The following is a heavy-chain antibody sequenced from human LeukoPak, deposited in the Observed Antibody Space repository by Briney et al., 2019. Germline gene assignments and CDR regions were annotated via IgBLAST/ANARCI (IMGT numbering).Heavy chain of an antibody. J-gene: IGHJ4*02. D-gene: IGHD6-19*01. V-gene: IGHV3-23*01. CDR3: AKKDSSGTTG. CDR2: ISGSGGST. Sequence: GGSVRLSCAASGFTFSRYAMSWVRQAQGKGLEGVSAISGSGGSTYYADSVKGRFTISRDNSKHTLYLQMNSLRAEDTAVYYCAKKDSSGTTGWGQGTLVTVSS. CDR1: GFTFSRYA.